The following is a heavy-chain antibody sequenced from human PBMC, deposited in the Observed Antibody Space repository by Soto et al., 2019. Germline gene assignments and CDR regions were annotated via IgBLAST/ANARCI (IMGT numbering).Heavy chain of an antibody. D-gene: IGHD3-10*01. CDR2: IYYSGST. V-gene: IGHV4-31*03. CDR1: GGSISSGGYY. Sequence: SETLSLTCTVSGGSISSGGYYWSWIRQHPGKGLEWIGYIYYSGSTYYNPSLKSRVTISVDTSKNQFSLKLSSVTAADTAVYYCARGLVRGVILWFDPWGQGTLVTVSS. J-gene: IGHJ5*02. CDR3: ARGLVRGVILWFDP.